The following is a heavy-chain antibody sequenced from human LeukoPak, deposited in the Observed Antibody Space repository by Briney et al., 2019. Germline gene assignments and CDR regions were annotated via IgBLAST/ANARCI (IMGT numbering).Heavy chain of an antibody. Sequence: GGSLRLSCAASGFTFSSYAMSWVRQAPGKGLEWVSAISGSGGSTYYADSVKGRFTVSRDNSKNTLYLQMNSLRAEDTAVYYCAKDVARPGRWYYFDYWGQGTLVTVSS. CDR1: GFTFSSYA. CDR3: AKDVARPGRWYYFDY. CDR2: ISGSGGST. J-gene: IGHJ4*02. D-gene: IGHD6-6*01. V-gene: IGHV3-23*01.